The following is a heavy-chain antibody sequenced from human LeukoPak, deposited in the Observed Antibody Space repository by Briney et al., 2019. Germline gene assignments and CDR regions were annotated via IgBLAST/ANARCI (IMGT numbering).Heavy chain of an antibody. Sequence: PSETLSLTCTVSGGSISSYYWSWIRQPAGKGLEWIGRIYTSGSTNYNPSLKSRVTISVDTSKNQFFLKLSSVTAADTAVYYCAREGDSSGFEFYYYYMDVWGKGTTVTISS. V-gene: IGHV4-4*07. CDR3: AREGDSSGFEFYYYYMDV. J-gene: IGHJ6*03. D-gene: IGHD3-22*01. CDR1: GGSISSYY. CDR2: IYTSGST.